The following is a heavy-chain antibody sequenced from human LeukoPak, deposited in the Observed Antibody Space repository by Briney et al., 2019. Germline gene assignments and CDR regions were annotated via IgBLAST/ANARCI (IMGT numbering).Heavy chain of an antibody. J-gene: IGHJ4*02. CDR2: IIPIFGTA. CDR3: ARGRPSYGSMDFDY. Sequence: ASVKVSCKASGGTFSSYAISGVRQAPGQGLEWMGGIIPIFGTANYAQKFQGRVTITADESTSTAYMELSSLRSEDTAVYYCARGRPSYGSMDFDYWGQGTLVTVSS. V-gene: IGHV1-69*13. CDR1: GGTFSSYA. D-gene: IGHD3-10*01.